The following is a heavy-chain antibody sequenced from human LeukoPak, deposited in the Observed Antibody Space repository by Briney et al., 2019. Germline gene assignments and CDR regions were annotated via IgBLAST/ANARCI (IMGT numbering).Heavy chain of an antibody. CDR1: GGSFIGYY. CDR3: ARVPLRFLEPFDY. CDR2: INHSGGA. D-gene: IGHD3-3*01. J-gene: IGHJ4*02. V-gene: IGHV4-34*01. Sequence: SETLSLTCAVYGGSFIGYYWSWIRQPPGKALEWIGEINHSGGANYNPSLKSRVTISADTSKSQFSLKLGSVTAADTAVYYCARVPLRFLEPFDYWGQGTLVTVSS.